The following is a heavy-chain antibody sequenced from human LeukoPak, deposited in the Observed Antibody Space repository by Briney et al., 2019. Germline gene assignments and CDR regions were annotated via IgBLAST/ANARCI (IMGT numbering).Heavy chain of an antibody. J-gene: IGHJ5*02. D-gene: IGHD3-10*01. V-gene: IGHV4-34*01. Sequence: SETLSLTCAVYGGSFSGYYWSWIRQPPGKGLEWIGEINHSGSTNYNPSLKSRVTISVDTSKNQFSLKLSSVTAADTAVYYCAGGRYYGSGIVFWFDPWGQGTLVTVSS. CDR2: INHSGST. CDR3: AGGRYYGSGIVFWFDP. CDR1: GGSFSGYY.